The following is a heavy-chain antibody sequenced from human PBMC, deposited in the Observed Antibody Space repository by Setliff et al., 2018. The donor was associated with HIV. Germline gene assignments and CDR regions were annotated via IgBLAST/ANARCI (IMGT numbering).Heavy chain of an antibody. CDR1: GASISSNSYF. Sequence: SETLSLTCTVSGASISSNSYFWGWIRQPPGKGLEWIGIISYTGRTYYNPSLKSRVTISVDTSKNQFSLKLNSVTAADTAMYYCARHRDPPGSRWIFYYYYMDLWGAGTTVTVSS. D-gene: IGHD6-13*01. CDR2: ISYTGRT. V-gene: IGHV4-39*01. J-gene: IGHJ6*03. CDR3: ARHRDPPGSRWIFYYYYMDL.